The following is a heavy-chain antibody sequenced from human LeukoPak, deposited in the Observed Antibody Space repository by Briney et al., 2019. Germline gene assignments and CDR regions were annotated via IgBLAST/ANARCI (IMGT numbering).Heavy chain of an antibody. J-gene: IGHJ4*02. D-gene: IGHD2-21*01. CDR2: ISSGGNTK. Sequence: TGGPLRLSCAASGFTFPTYEMNWVRQAPGKGLEWVSYISSGGNTKYYAGSVKGRFAISRDDAKNSLYLQMNSLRAEDTALYYCARGPLLGFLDYWGQGTLVTVSS. V-gene: IGHV3-48*03. CDR3: ARGPLLGFLDY. CDR1: GFTFPTYE.